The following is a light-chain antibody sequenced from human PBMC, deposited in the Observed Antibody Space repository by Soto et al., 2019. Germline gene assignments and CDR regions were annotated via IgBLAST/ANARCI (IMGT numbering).Light chain of an antibody. CDR1: QSVSSSY. V-gene: IGKV3-20*01. CDR2: GAS. CDR3: QQYGSSST. Sequence: IVLTQSPGTLSLSPCERATLSGRASQSVSSSYLAWYQQKPGQAPRLLIYGASSRATGIPDRFSGSGSGTDFTLTISRLEPEDFAVYYCQQYGSSSTFGQGTRLEIK. J-gene: IGKJ5*01.